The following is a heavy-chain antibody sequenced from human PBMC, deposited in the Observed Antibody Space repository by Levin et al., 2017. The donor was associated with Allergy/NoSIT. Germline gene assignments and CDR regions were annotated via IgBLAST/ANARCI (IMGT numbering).Heavy chain of an antibody. J-gene: IGHJ4*02. CDR2: IYYSGST. V-gene: IGHV4-39*01. CDR1: GGSISSSSYY. Sequence: SETLSLTCTVSGGSISSSSYYWGWIRQPPGKGLEWIGSIYYSGSTYYNPSLKSRVTISVDTSKNQFSLKLSSVTAADTAVYYCARQGGSGDDYGDYEPWGQGTLVTVSS. D-gene: IGHD4-17*01. CDR3: ARQGGSGDDYGDYEP.